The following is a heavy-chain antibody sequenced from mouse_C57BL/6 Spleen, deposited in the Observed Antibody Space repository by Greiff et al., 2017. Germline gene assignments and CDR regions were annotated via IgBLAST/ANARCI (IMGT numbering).Heavy chain of an antibody. V-gene: IGHV14-3*01. J-gene: IGHJ1*03. Sequence: EVQLQQSVAELVRPGASVKLSCTASGFNIKNTSMHWVKQRPEQGLEWIGRIGPANGNTKYAPKFQGKATITADTSSNTAHLQLSSLTSEDTASXYCDRYDYDRWFAVWGTGTTVTVSA. CDR1: GFNIKNTS. CDR3: DRYDYDRWFAV. CDR2: IGPANGNT. D-gene: IGHD2-4*01.